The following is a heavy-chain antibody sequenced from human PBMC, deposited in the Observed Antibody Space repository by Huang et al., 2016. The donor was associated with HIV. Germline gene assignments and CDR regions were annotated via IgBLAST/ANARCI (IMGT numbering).Heavy chain of an antibody. D-gene: IGHD3-16*01. J-gene: IGHJ3*02. CDR3: ARNMWVELWSRAFDI. CDR1: GYTFTNYG. V-gene: IGHV1-18*04. CDR2: ISTSNGNT. Sequence: QVQLVQSGAEVKKPGASVKVSCTASGYTFTNYGISWVRQAPGQGLEWMGWISTSNGNTKGAESVQGRVTVTSDTSTSTAYMELRSRRHDDTAVYYCARNMWVELWSRAFDIWGQGTVVSVSA.